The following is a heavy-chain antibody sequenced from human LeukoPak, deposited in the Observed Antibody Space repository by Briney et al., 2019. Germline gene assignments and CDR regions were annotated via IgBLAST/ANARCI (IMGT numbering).Heavy chain of an antibody. CDR1: LDSTTSNF. J-gene: IGHJ4*02. V-gene: IGHV4-4*02. CDR2: IHRSGSP. CDR3: AREILGGFNPGAY. Sequence: KSSETLSPTCTVSLDSTTSNFWSWVRQPPGKGLEWIGEIHRSGSPNYNPSLQSRVTISIDRSRNQIALELSSVTAADTAVYYCAREILGGFNPGAYWGQGTLVTVSS. D-gene: IGHD1-14*01.